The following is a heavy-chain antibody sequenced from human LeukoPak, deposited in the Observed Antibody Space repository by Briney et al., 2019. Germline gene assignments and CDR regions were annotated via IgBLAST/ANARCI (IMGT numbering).Heavy chain of an antibody. CDR1: GGSISDYY. Sequence: SETLSLTCAFYGGSISDYYWSWIRQPPGKGLEWIGEIYHSGSTDYNPSLKSRVTISVDTSKNQFSLKLSSVTAADTAVYYCARGRIAVAAPWGDWYFDLWGRGTLVTVSS. J-gene: IGHJ2*01. V-gene: IGHV4-34*01. CDR3: ARGRIAVAAPWGDWYFDL. D-gene: IGHD6-19*01. CDR2: IYHSGST.